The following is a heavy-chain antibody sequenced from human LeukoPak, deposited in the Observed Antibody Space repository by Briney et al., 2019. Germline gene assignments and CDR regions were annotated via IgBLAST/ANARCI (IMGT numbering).Heavy chain of an antibody. J-gene: IGHJ4*02. D-gene: IGHD6-13*01. V-gene: IGHV1-8*01. CDR2: MNPNSGNT. CDR3: ARGGEGVAADSMPLDY. Sequence: ASVKVSCKASGSTFTSYDINSVRQATGQGLGWMGWMNPNSGNTGYAQKFPGRVTMTRNTSISTAYMELSSLRSEDTAVYYCARGGEGVAADSMPLDYWGQGTLVTVSS. CDR1: GSTFTSYD.